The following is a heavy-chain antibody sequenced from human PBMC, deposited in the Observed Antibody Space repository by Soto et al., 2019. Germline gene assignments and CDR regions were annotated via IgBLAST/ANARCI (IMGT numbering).Heavy chain of an antibody. V-gene: IGHV1-46*01. CDR3: AREGGCGGDCYSTFYYFDY. J-gene: IGHJ4*02. CDR2: INPSGGST. Sequence: ASVKVSCKASRYTFTSYYMHWVRQAPGQGLEWMGIINPSGGSTSYAQKFQGGVTMTRDTSTSTVYMELSSLRSEDTAVYYCAREGGCGGDCYSTFYYFDYWGQGTLVTVS. CDR1: RYTFTSYY. D-gene: IGHD2-21*02.